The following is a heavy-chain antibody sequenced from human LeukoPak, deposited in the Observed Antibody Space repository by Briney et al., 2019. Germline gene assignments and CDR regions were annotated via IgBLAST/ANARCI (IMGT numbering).Heavy chain of an antibody. D-gene: IGHD6-13*01. Sequence: SETLSLTCTVSGDSISNYYWSWIRQPPGKGLEWIGYIYSSGSTNYNPSLKSRVTISVDTSKNQFSLKLSSVTAADTAVYYCARDSSSSWYLWFDPWGQGTLVTVSS. V-gene: IGHV4-59*12. CDR2: IYSSGST. CDR3: ARDSSSSWYLWFDP. J-gene: IGHJ5*02. CDR1: GDSISNYY.